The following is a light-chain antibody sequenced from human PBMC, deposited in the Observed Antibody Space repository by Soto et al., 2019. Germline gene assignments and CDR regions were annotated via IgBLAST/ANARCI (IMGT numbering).Light chain of an antibody. Sequence: VLPQSPDTLSLSPGDRATLSCRASQSVRSTFLTWYQQKPGQAPRLLIYGASNRAAGIPERFSGSASGTEFTLTISSLEPDDSAIYYCQQYHYSPTNTFGQGTKLQIK. CDR3: QQYHYSPTNT. CDR1: QSVRSTF. V-gene: IGKV3-20*01. J-gene: IGKJ2*01. CDR2: GAS.